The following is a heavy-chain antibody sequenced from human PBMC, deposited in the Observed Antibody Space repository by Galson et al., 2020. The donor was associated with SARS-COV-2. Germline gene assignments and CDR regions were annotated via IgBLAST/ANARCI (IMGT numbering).Heavy chain of an antibody. CDR1: GDTFISYM. Sequence: GESLKISCKASGDTFISYMMHWVRQAPGQGLEWMGIINAYSGDTVSAQKFQGRFTMTRDTSTSTVYMELTRLTSEDTGVYFCGREKKWLHDHWGQGTLVTVSS. CDR2: INAYSGDT. D-gene: IGHD2-8*01. J-gene: IGHJ4*02. V-gene: IGHV1-46*01. CDR3: GREKKWLHDH.